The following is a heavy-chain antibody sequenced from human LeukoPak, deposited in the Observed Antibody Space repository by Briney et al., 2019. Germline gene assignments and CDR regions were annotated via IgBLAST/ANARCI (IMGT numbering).Heavy chain of an antibody. J-gene: IGHJ4*02. CDR3: ARGPNYPSPSPFDY. D-gene: IGHD5-24*01. V-gene: IGHV4-59*08. Sequence: SETLSLTCTVSGGSITSYYWSWIRQPPGKGLEWIGYIYYSGSTDYNPSLKSRVTISVDTSKNQFSLKLSSVTAADTAVYYCARGPNYPSPSPFDYWGQGTLVTVSS. CDR2: IYYSGST. CDR1: GGSITSYY.